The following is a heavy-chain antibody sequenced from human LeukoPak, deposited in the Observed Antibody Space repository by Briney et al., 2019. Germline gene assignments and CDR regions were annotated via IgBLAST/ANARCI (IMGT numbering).Heavy chain of an antibody. Sequence: ALVKVSCKASGYTFTSYGISWVRQAPRQGLEWMGWISAYNGNTNYAQKLQGRVTMTTDTSTSTAYMELRSLRSDDTAVYYCAIDDYGDYFYFQHWGQGTLVTVSS. V-gene: IGHV1-18*04. CDR1: GYTFTSYG. CDR3: AIDDYGDYFYFQH. J-gene: IGHJ1*01. CDR2: ISAYNGNT. D-gene: IGHD4-17*01.